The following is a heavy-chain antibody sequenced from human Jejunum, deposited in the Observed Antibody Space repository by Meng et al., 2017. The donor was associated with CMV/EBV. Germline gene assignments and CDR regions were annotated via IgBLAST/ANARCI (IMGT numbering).Heavy chain of an antibody. CDR1: GYTFTKYY. J-gene: IGHJ5*02. V-gene: IGHV1-46*01. CDR3: ARDGIVGSITWFDP. CDR2: IYPSAGST. D-gene: IGHD5-12*01. Sequence: KAYGYTFTKYYIHWVRQAPGQGLEWMGNIYPSAGSTTYAQKFQGRVTMTRDTSTSTVYMELSSLRSEDSAVYYCARDGIVGSITWFDPWGQGTLVTVSS.